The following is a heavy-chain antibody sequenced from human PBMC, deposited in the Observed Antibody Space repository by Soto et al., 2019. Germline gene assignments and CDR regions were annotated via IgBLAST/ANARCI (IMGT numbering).Heavy chain of an antibody. V-gene: IGHV3-53*01. D-gene: IGHD3-22*01. J-gene: IGHJ4*02. Sequence: PGGSLRLSCAASGFTVSSNYMSWVRQAPGKGLEWVSVIYSGGSTYYADSVEGRFTISRDNSKNTLYLQMNSLRAEDTAVYYCARNYYDSGGGFDYWGQGTLVTVSS. CDR3: ARNYYDSGGGFDY. CDR1: GFTVSSNY. CDR2: IYSGGST.